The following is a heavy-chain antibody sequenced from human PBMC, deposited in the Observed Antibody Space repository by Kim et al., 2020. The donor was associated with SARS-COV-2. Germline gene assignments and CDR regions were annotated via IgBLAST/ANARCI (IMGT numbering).Heavy chain of an antibody. V-gene: IGHV4-39*01. J-gene: IGHJ4*02. Sequence: SETLSLTCTVSGGSISSSGYYWGWIRQPPGQGLEWIGSVYYTGATYYDPSLKSRVTISEDTSKNQFSLKLSSVTAADTAVYYCASHFRGTSIRFFGLHQFVSWGQGTLVTVSS. CDR2: VYYTGAT. CDR3: ASHFRGTSIRFFGLHQFVS. CDR1: GGSISSSGYY. D-gene: IGHD3-3*01.